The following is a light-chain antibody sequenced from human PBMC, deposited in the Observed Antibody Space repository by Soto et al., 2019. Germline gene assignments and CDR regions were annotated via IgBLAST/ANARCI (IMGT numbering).Light chain of an antibody. CDR2: GAS. V-gene: IGKV1-5*01. CDR1: QTISSW. J-gene: IGKJ4*01. Sequence: DIPMTQSPSTLSGSVGDRVTITCRASQTISSWLAWYQQKPGKAPKLLIYGASTLNTGVPSRFSGSGSGTDFTLTISSLQPEDSASYCCQQSYSSWATFGGGTKVEIQ. CDR3: QQSYSSWAT.